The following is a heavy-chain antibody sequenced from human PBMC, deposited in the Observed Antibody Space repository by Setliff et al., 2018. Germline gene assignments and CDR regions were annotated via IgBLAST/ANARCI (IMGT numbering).Heavy chain of an antibody. CDR1: GDSMSFSY. Sequence: SETLSLTCSVSGDSMSFSYWSWIRQPPGKGLEWSGYIYYSGSTNYNPSLKSRVTISVDKSKNQFSLKLSSVTAADTAVYYCARVYSSSSRMGYYYYYYMDVWGKGTTVTVSS. CDR3: ARVYSSSSRMGYYYYYYMDV. D-gene: IGHD6-6*01. V-gene: IGHV4-59*01. CDR2: IYYSGST. J-gene: IGHJ6*03.